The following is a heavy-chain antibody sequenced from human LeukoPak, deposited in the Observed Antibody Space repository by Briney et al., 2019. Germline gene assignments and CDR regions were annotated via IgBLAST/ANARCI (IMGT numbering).Heavy chain of an antibody. CDR3: AKYGPQDSGSSHFDY. D-gene: IGHD1-26*01. Sequence: GGSLRLSCEASGFTFGNYAMNWVRQAPGKGLEWVSAIRDSGSSTHYADSVKGRFTTSRDNSKNTLFLQMNSLRAEDTAIYYCAKYGPQDSGSSHFDYWGQGALVTVSS. CDR1: GFTFGNYA. V-gene: IGHV3-23*01. CDR2: IRDSGSST. J-gene: IGHJ4*02.